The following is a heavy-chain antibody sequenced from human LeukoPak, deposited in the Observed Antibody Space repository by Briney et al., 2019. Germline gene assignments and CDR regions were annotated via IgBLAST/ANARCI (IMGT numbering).Heavy chain of an antibody. V-gene: IGHV3-74*01. CDR2: IKTDGSYT. D-gene: IGHD7-27*01. J-gene: IGHJ4*02. CDR1: GFTFSSYA. Sequence: SGGSLRLSCTASGFTFSSYAMNWVRQAPGKGLEWVSRIKTDGSYTSYADSVKGRFTISRDNAKNTLYLQMNSLRAEDTAVYYCARDVQSGPGYWGQGTLVTVSS. CDR3: ARDVQSGPGY.